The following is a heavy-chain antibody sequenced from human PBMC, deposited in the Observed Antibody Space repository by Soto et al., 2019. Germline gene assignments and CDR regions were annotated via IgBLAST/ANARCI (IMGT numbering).Heavy chain of an antibody. CDR3: AIGRGGNKY. CDR1: GGSFSPYY. V-gene: IGHV4-34*01. Sequence: QVQLQQWGTALLKSSETLSLNCAVYGGSFSPYYWGWVRQPPGKGLEWIGETDQSGGTYYNPPLKSRATVTLDTSKNQFSLEVKSVTAADTAVYSCAIGRGGNKYWGQGTLVTVSS. J-gene: IGHJ4*02. CDR2: TDQSGGT. D-gene: IGHD3-16*01.